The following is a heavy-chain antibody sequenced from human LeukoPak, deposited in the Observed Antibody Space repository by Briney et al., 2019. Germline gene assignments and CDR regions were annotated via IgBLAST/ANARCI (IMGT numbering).Heavy chain of an antibody. CDR1: GYSFTSYW. CDR2: IYPGDSDT. V-gene: IGHV5-51*01. CDR3: ARQVAYTSGRTFDF. D-gene: IGHD6-19*01. Sequence: GESLKISCKGSGYSFTSYWIGWVRQMPGKGLEWVGIIYPGDSDTRYSPSFQGQVTISADKSITTAYLQWSSLKASDSAMYHCARQVAYTSGRTFDFWGQGTLVTVSS. J-gene: IGHJ4*02.